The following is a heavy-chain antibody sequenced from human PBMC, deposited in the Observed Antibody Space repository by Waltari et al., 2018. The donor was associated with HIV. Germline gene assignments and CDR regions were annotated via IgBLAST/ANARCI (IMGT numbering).Heavy chain of an antibody. CDR2: ISSSGSTI. CDR3: AGDGKGLSY. Sequence: EVQLVESGGGWVQPGGSLRLSCAASGFTFRSYEMNWVRQAPGKGLEWVSYISSSGSTIYYADSVKGRFTISRDNAKNSLYLQMNSLRAEDTAVYYCAGDGKGLSYWGQGTLVTVSS. CDR1: GFTFRSYE. V-gene: IGHV3-48*03. D-gene: IGHD2-21*02. J-gene: IGHJ4*02.